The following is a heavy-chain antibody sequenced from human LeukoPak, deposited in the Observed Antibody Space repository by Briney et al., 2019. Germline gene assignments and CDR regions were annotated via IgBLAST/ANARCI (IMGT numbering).Heavy chain of an antibody. J-gene: IGHJ4*02. D-gene: IGHD2-2*01. V-gene: IGHV3-66*01. CDR2: SFSGGTT. CDR1: GFTVASNF. Sequence: GGSLRLSCAASGFTVASNFMSWVRQAPGKGLDWVSVSFSGGTTFYAESVKGRFTISRDNVKKSTFLQMNSLRVEETAFYHCVRWGVTAGMQDWGQGTLVTVSS. CDR3: VRWGVTAGMQD.